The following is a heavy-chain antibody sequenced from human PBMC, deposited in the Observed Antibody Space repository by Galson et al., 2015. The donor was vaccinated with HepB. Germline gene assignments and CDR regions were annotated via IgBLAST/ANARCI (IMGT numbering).Heavy chain of an antibody. J-gene: IGHJ6*02. CDR1: GYSFSNYG. Sequence: SVKVSCKASGYSFSNYGLSWIRQAPGPGLEWMGWFSGYDGSTNYAQRFQGRVTMTADASTGTAYLELRILRSDDTAVYYCARDSRLELRLNNYFSYGMDVWGQGSAVVVYS. CDR3: ARDSRLELRLNNYFSYGMDV. CDR2: FSGYDGST. V-gene: IGHV1-18*01. D-gene: IGHD1-1*01.